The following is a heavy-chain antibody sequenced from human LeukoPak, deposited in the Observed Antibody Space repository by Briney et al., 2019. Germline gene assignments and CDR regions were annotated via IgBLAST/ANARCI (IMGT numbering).Heavy chain of an antibody. Sequence: AGGSLRLSCAASGFTFSSYEMNWVRQAPGKGPEWVAYISSSGSNIYYADSVKGRFTISRDNAKNSLYLQMNSLRAEDTAVYYCARDREGSHYATWIQLCDYWGQGALVTVSS. CDR2: ISSSGSNI. CDR1: GFTFSSYE. CDR3: ARDREGSHYATWIQLCDY. V-gene: IGHV3-48*03. J-gene: IGHJ4*02. D-gene: IGHD5-18*01.